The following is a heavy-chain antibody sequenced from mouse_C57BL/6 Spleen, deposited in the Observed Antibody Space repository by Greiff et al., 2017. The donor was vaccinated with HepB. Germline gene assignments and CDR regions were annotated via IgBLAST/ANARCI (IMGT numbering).Heavy chain of an antibody. Sequence: QVHVKQSGAELVKPGASVKISCKASGYAFSSYWMNWVKQRPGKGLEWIGQIYPGDGDTNYNGKFKGKATLTADKSSSTAYMQLSSLTSEDSAVYVCARWDTTVVNFDYWGQGTTLTVSS. CDR2: IYPGDGDT. CDR3: ARWDTTVVNFDY. CDR1: GYAFSSYW. D-gene: IGHD1-1*01. V-gene: IGHV1-80*01. J-gene: IGHJ2*01.